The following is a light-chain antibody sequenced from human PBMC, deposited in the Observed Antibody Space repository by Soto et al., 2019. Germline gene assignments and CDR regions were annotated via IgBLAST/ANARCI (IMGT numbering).Light chain of an antibody. Sequence: SQSAVTVSVKKKERDTLCCRASQSVSSKLAWYQQKPGQAPRLLIYGASTRATGIPARFSGSWSGTEFTLTISSLQSEDFAVHYCQQYNTWPPITFAQGTKVDNK. V-gene: IGKV3-15*01. J-gene: IGKJ1*01. CDR1: QSVSSK. CDR3: QQYNTWPPIT. CDR2: GAS.